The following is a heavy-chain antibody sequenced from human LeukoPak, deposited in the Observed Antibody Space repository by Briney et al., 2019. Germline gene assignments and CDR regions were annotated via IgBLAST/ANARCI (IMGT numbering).Heavy chain of an antibody. CDR2: IYYSGST. Sequence: PSETLSLTCTVSGGSISSGGYYWSWIRQHPGKGLEWIGYIYYSGSTYYNPSLKSRVTISVDTSKNQFSLKLSSVTAADTAVYYCARGLRTTVTTWYYYYGMDVWGKGTTVTVSS. D-gene: IGHD4-17*01. CDR3: ARGLRTTVTTWYYYYGMDV. CDR1: GGSISSGGYY. J-gene: IGHJ6*04. V-gene: IGHV4-31*03.